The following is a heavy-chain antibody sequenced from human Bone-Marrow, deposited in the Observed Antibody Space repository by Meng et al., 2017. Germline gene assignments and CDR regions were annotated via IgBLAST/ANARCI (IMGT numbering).Heavy chain of an antibody. D-gene: IGHD2-8*02. CDR2: INENGANT. Sequence: LQLRESGGGIVQPGGALCLHCVGSGYIFSHYTMIWVRQGPRKGPEWVSTINENGANTHYPDSLKGRFTISRDNSKNTVYLQMNSLGVEDTAVYYCANWITGHFDHWGLGTLVTVSS. CDR3: ANWITGHFDH. V-gene: IGHV3-23*01. CDR1: GYIFSHYT. J-gene: IGHJ4*02.